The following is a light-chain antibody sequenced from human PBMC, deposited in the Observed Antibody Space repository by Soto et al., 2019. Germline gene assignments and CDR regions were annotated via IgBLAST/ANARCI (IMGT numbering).Light chain of an antibody. V-gene: IGLV2-23*01. CDR3: CSYAGSNTLYV. CDR1: SSDVGSYNL. Sequence: QSALTQPASGSGSPVQSITISCTGTSSDVGSYNLVSLYQQHPGKAPKLMIYEGSNRPSGVSNRFSGSKSCNTASLTISGLQAEDEADYYCCSYAGSNTLYVFGTGTKVTVL. CDR2: EGS. J-gene: IGLJ1*01.